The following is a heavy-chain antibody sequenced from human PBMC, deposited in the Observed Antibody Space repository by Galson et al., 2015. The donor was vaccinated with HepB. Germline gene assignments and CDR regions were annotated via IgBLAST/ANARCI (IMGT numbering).Heavy chain of an antibody. CDR3: AKDLSGYSYAIYYYSGMDV. J-gene: IGHJ6*02. CDR1: GFTFSSYG. CDR2: ISYDGSNK. V-gene: IGHV3-30*18. D-gene: IGHD5-18*01. Sequence: LRLSCAASGFTFSSYGMHWVRQAPGKGLEWVAVISYDGSNKYYADSVKGRFTISRDNSKNTLYLQMNSLRAEDTAVYYCAKDLSGYSYAIYYYSGMDVWGQGTTVTVSS.